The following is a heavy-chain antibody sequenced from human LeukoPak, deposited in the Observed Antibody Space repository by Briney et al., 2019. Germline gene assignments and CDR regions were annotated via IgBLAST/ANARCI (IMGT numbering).Heavy chain of an antibody. CDR3: ARARITLGGVIVIDY. D-gene: IGHD3-16*02. J-gene: IGHJ4*02. CDR2: IYYSGST. V-gene: IGHV4-59*01. CDR1: GGSISSYY. Sequence: SETLSLTCTVSGGSISSYYWSWIRQPPGKGLEWIGYIYYSGSTNYNPSLKSRVTISVDTSKNQFSLKLSSVTAADTAVYYCARARITLGGVIVIDYWGQGTLVTVSS.